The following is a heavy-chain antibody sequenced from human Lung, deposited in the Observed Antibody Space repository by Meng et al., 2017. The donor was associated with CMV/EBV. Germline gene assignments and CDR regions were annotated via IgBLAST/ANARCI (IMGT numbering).Heavy chain of an antibody. CDR1: GFTFSSYA. Sequence: GGSXRLXXAASGFTFSSYAMHWVRQAPGKGLEWVAVISYDGSNKYYADSVKGRFTISRDNSKNTLYLQMNSLRAEDTAVYYCARDLSFSGWYRNAFDIWGQGTXVPVSS. CDR3: ARDLSFSGWYRNAFDI. V-gene: IGHV3-30*04. J-gene: IGHJ3*02. CDR2: ISYDGSNK. D-gene: IGHD6-19*01.